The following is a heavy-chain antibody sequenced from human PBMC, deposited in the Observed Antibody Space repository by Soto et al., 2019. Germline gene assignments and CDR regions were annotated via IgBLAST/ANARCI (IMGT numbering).Heavy chain of an antibody. CDR1: GFTFNSYG. D-gene: IGHD2-2*01. Sequence: PVGSLRLSCAASGFTFNSYGMHWVRQAPGKGLEWVAVISYDGSNKHYADSLKGRFTISRDNSKNTLYLQMHSLRAEDTAVYYCAKDRETYCTTTTCYYFDSWGQGTLVTVSS. J-gene: IGHJ4*02. CDR2: ISYDGSNK. CDR3: AKDRETYCTTTTCYYFDS. V-gene: IGHV3-30*18.